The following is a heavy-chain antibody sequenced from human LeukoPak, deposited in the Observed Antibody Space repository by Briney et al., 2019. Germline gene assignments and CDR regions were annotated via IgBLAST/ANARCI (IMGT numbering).Heavy chain of an antibody. Sequence: PGGSLRLSCAASGFTFSNYNMNWVRQAPGKGLEWVSSISSSSSYIYYADSVKGRFTISRDNAKNSPYLQMNSLRAEDTAVYYCARDTAMVLYYFDYWGQGTLVTVSS. CDR2: ISSSSSYI. D-gene: IGHD5-18*01. CDR3: ARDTAMVLYYFDY. CDR1: GFTFSNYN. V-gene: IGHV3-21*01. J-gene: IGHJ4*02.